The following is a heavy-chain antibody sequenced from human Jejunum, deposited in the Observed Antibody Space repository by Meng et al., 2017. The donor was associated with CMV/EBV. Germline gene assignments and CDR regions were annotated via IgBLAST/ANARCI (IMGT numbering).Heavy chain of an antibody. CDR3: ATKEGSCRGDNCYYHGMDV. Sequence: TYVITWVRHAPGKGLEWMGGIVPMYNIKWDAQNFQGRVTITTDGPKSTVFMELSGLRSEDTAVYYCATKEGSCRGDNCYYHGMDVWDQGTTVTVSS. D-gene: IGHD2-15*01. V-gene: IGHV1-69*05. CDR1: TYV. CDR2: IVPMYNIK. J-gene: IGHJ6*02.